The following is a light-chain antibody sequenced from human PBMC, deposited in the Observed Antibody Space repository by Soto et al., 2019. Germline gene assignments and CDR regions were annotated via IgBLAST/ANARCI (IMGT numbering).Light chain of an antibody. J-gene: IGKJ4*01. CDR1: QSVGTY. CDR3: QQRSNRPPLT. Sequence: EIVLTQSPATLSLSPGERATLSCTASQSVGTYLAWYQQRPGQAPRLLIYDASNRATGIPARFSGSGSGTDFTITISSLEPEDFAVFYCQQRSNRPPLTFGGGTKVEIK. V-gene: IGKV3-11*01. CDR2: DAS.